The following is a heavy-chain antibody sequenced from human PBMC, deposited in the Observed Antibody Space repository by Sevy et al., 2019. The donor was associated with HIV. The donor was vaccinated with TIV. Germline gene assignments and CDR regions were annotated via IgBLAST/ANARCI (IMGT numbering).Heavy chain of an antibody. D-gene: IGHD3-22*01. Sequence: GGSLRLSCAASAFTFSSYSMNWVRQAPGKGLEWVSSISSSSSYIYYADSVKGRFTISRDNAKNSLYLQMNSLRAEDTAVYYCARGPSYYYDSSGYYRKYFDYWGQGTLVTVSS. J-gene: IGHJ4*02. CDR3: ARGPSYYYDSSGYYRKYFDY. CDR2: ISSSSSYI. CDR1: AFTFSSYS. V-gene: IGHV3-21*01.